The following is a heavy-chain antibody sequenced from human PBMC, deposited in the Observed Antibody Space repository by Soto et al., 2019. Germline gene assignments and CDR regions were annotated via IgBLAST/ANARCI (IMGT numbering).Heavy chain of an antibody. CDR1: GFTFSSYA. D-gene: IGHD1-26*01. J-gene: IGHJ4*02. CDR3: AKEGGLSGSYYISSSYYFDY. Sequence: PGGSLRLSCAASGFTFSSYAMHWVRQAPGKGLEWVAVISYDGSNKYYADSVKGRFTISRDNSKNTLYLQMNSLRAEDTSVYYCAKEGGLSGSYYISSSYYFDYWGQGT. CDR2: ISYDGSNK. V-gene: IGHV3-30-3*01.